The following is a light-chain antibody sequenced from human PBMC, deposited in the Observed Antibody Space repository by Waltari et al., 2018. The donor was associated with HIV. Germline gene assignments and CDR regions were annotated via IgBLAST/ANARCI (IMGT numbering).Light chain of an antibody. J-gene: IGLJ3*02. V-gene: IGLV2-14*01. CDR3: CSYTGYNDFL. CDR1: SSDVGGHNY. Sequence: QSALTQPASVSGSPGQSITISCTGTSSDVGGHNYVSWYQQHPGKAPKLMIYEVSNRPSGVSNRFSGSKSGNTASLTVSGLQADDEADYYCCSYTGYNDFLFGAGTKLTVL. CDR2: EVS.